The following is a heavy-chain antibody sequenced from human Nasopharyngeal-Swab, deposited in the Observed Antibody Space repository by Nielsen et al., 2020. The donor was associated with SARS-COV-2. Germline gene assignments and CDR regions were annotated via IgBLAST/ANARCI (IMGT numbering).Heavy chain of an antibody. CDR2: ILYDGTNK. J-gene: IGHJ4*02. D-gene: IGHD3-22*01. V-gene: IGHV3-30*02. CDR3: HLSSGYDGYINY. Sequence: GESLKLSCKASGFSVTSHGMHWVRQAPGKGLEWVAVILYDGTNKFYADSVKGRFTISRDNSKNTLYLQMNSLRAEDTAMYYCHLSSGYDGYINYWGQGTLVTVSS. CDR1: GFSVTSHG.